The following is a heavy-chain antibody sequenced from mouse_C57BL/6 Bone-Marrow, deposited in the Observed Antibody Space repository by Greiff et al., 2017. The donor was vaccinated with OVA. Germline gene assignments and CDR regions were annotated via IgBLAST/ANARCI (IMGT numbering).Heavy chain of an antibody. D-gene: IGHD1-1*01. V-gene: IGHV1-52*01. CDR1: GYTFTSSW. CDR2: IDPSDSET. J-gene: IGHJ3*01. Sequence: QVQLKQSGAELVRPGSSVKLSCKASGYTFTSSWMHWVKQRPIQGLEWIGNIDPSDSETHYNQKFKDKATLTVDKSSSTAYMQLSSLTSEDSAVYYCASSSSPAWFAYWGQGTLVTVSA. CDR3: ASSSSPAWFAY.